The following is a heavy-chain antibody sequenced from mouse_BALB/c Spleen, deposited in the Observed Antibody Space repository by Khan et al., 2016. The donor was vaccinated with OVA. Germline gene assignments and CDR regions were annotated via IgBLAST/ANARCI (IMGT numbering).Heavy chain of an antibody. J-gene: IGHJ3*01. Sequence: QVQLQQSGAELARPGASVKMSCKASGYTFTSYTMHWVKQRPGQGLEWIGYINPSNDYTNYNQKFKDKATLTADKSSSTAYMQLSSLTSEDSAGDYCTREGPYYGYYGAWFGYWGQGTLVTVSA. CDR1: GYTFTSYT. CDR3: TREGPYYGYYGAWFGY. V-gene: IGHV1-4*01. D-gene: IGHD2-10*01. CDR2: INPSNDYT.